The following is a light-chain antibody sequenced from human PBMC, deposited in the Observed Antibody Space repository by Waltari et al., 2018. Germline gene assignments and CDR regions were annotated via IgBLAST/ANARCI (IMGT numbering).Light chain of an antibody. CDR3: QQSHTLWT. V-gene: IGKV1-39*01. Sequence: DIQMTQSPSSLSASVGDRVSITCRASQSIGRYLNWYQQKAGTAPKLLIYAASSLQSGIPSRFSVSGSETDFTLTITSLQPEDFATYYCQQSHTLWTFGQGTKVEIK. CDR2: AAS. J-gene: IGKJ1*01. CDR1: QSIGRY.